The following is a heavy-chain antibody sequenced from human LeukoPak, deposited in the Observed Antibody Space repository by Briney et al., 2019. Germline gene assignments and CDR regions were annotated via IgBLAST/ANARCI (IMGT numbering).Heavy chain of an antibody. CDR2: SNAGNGNT. J-gene: IGHJ3*02. CDR3: VREAPLGAFDI. V-gene: IGHV1-3*02. CDR1: EYTFATYA. Sequence: GASVKVSCKAPEYTFATYAMYWVRQASGHRLESTAWSNAGNGNTKYSQEFQGRVTITRDTSASTAYMELSSLRSEDMAVYYCVREAPLGAFDIWGQGTMVTVSS.